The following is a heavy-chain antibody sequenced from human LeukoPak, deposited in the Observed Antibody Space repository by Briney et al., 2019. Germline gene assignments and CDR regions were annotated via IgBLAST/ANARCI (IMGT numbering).Heavy chain of an antibody. D-gene: IGHD1/OR15-1a*01. Sequence: SETLSLTCTVSGGSISSGDYYWSWIRQPPGKGLEWIGYIYYSGSTYYNPSLKSRVTISVDTSKNQFSLKLSSVTAADTAVYYCARVAVITGTKRFNWLDPWGQGTLVTVSS. CDR3: ARVAVITGTKRFNWLDP. J-gene: IGHJ5*02. CDR1: GGSISSGDYY. V-gene: IGHV4-30-4*08. CDR2: IYYSGST.